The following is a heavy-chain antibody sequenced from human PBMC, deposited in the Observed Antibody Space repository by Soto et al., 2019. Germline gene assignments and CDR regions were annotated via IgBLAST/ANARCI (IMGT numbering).Heavy chain of an antibody. Sequence: SETLSLTCTASGVSITSSYWSWIRQSPGKGLEWIAYVYHTGATNYNPSLKSRVTISLDTPKSQFSLNLTSLSTADTAVYFCARGGNTYSNVASGVGGLDYSGQGSLVT. V-gene: IGHV4-59*01. CDR2: VYHTGAT. J-gene: IGHJ4*02. D-gene: IGHD5-12*01. CDR1: GVSITSSY. CDR3: ARGGNTYSNVASGVGGLDY.